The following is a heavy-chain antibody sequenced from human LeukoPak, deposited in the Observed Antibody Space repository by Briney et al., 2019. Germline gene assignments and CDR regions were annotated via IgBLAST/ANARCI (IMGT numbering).Heavy chain of an antibody. V-gene: IGHV3-48*01. CDR1: GFTFSRYS. Sequence: GGSLRLSCAASGFTFSRYSMNWVRQAPGKGLEWISYISSSISTVFYADSVKGRFTISRDNAKNSLYLQMNSLRPEDTAVYYCAKDWGFRYASGSYCDYWGQGTQVTVSS. J-gene: IGHJ4*02. D-gene: IGHD3-10*01. CDR2: ISSSISTV. CDR3: AKDWGFRYASGSYCDY.